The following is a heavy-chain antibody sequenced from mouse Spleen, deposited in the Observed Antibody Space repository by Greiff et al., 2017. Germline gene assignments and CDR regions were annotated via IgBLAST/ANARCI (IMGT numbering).Heavy chain of an antibody. CDR3: TTSPHYYGSSPFAY. Sequence: EVQLVESGAELVRPGASVKLSCTASGFNIKDDYMHWVKQRPEQGLEWIGWIDPENGDTEYASKFQGKATITADTSSNTAYLQLSSLTSEDTAVYYCTTSPHYYGSSPFAYWGQGTLVTVSA. D-gene: IGHD1-1*01. CDR1: GFNIKDDY. CDR2: IDPENGDT. V-gene: IGHV14-4*01. J-gene: IGHJ3*01.